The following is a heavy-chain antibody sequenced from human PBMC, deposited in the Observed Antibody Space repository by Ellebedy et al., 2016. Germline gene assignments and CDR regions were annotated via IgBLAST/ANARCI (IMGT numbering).Heavy chain of an antibody. Sequence: SVKVSCXASGGTFSSYAISWVRQAPGQGLEWMGGIIPIFGTANYAQKFQGRVTITADKSTSTAYMELSSLRSEDTAVYYCASLVVTATSYYFDYWGQGTLVTVSS. CDR1: GGTFSSYA. CDR2: IIPIFGTA. V-gene: IGHV1-69*06. CDR3: ASLVVTATSYYFDY. D-gene: IGHD2-21*02. J-gene: IGHJ4*02.